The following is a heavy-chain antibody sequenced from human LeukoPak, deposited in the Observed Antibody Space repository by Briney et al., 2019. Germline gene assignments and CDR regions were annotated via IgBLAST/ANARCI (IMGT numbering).Heavy chain of an antibody. D-gene: IGHD1-1*01. V-gene: IGHV3-48*03. CDR1: GFTFSSYE. CDR3: AREAPRYGRFDY. Sequence: GGALRLSCAASGFTFSSYEMNWVRQAPEKGLEWISYIGRSGDNIYYADSLKGRVTISRDNAKASLYLQMNSLRAEDTAVYYCAREAPRYGRFDYWGQETLVTV. J-gene: IGHJ4*02. CDR2: IGRSGDNI.